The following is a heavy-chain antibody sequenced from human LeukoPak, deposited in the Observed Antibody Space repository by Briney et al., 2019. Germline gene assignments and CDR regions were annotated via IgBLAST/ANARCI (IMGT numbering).Heavy chain of an antibody. D-gene: IGHD3-22*01. Sequence: GGSLRLSCAASGFIFSSYGMHWVRQPPSKGLEWVAFIRSDGSDTYSAASVKGRFTISRDNSKNTLWLQMNSLRAEDTAVYYCAKHDSSSDFWGQGTLVTVSS. J-gene: IGHJ4*02. V-gene: IGHV3-30*02. CDR2: IRSDGSDT. CDR1: GFIFSSYG. CDR3: AKHDSSSDF.